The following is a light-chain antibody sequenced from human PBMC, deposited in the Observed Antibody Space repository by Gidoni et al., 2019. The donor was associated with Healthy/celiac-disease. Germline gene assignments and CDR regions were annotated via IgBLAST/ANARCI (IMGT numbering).Light chain of an antibody. CDR2: DAS. V-gene: IGKV3-11*01. CDR1: QSVSSY. CDR3: QQRSNWPALT. J-gene: IGKJ4*01. Sequence: EIVLTQSPATLPLSPGERATLSCRASQSVSSYLAWSQQKPGQAPRLLIYDASNRATGIPARFSGSGSGTDFTLTISSLEPEDFAVYYCQQRSNWPALTFXGXTKVEIK.